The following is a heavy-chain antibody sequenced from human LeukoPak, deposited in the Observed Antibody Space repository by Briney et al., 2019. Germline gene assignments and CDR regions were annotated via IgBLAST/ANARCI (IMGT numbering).Heavy chain of an antibody. CDR3: ARGTPEGLGEFVLGYNWFDP. CDR1: GGSISSGGYP. J-gene: IGHJ5*02. V-gene: IGHV4-30-2*01. D-gene: IGHD3-16*01. CDR2: TYHSGST. Sequence: SETLSLTCAVSGGSISSGGYPWSWIRQPPGKGLEWIGYTYHSGSTYYNPSLKSRVTISVDRSKNQFSLKLSSVTAADTAVYYCARGTPEGLGEFVLGYNWFDPWGQGTLVTVSS.